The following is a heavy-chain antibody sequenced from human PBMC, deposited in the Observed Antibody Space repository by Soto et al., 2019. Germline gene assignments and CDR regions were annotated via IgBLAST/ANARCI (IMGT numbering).Heavy chain of an antibody. Sequence: SDTLSLTCTVSGGSISSGGYYWSWIRQHPGKGLEWIGYIYYSGSTYYNPSLKSRVTISVDTSKNQFSLTLTSVTAADTAVYYCERQCRGVTCHWFVPWGQGTLVTVSS. CDR2: IYYSGST. D-gene: IGHD2-15*01. V-gene: IGHV4-39*01. J-gene: IGHJ5*02. CDR3: ERQCRGVTCHWFVP. CDR1: GGSISSGGYY.